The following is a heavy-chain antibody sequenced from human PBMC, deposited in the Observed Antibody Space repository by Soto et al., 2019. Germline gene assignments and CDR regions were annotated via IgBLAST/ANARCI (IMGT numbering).Heavy chain of an antibody. CDR1: GFTFSSYA. V-gene: IGHV3-23*01. CDR2: ISGSGGST. D-gene: IGHD5-18*01. Sequence: PGGSLRLSCASSGFTFSSYAMSWVRHSPGKGLEWVSAISGSGGSTYYADSVKGRFTISRDNSKNTLYLQMNSLRAEDTAVYYCAKNARDTIPPIFDYWGQGTLVTVSS. J-gene: IGHJ4*02. CDR3: AKNARDTIPPIFDY.